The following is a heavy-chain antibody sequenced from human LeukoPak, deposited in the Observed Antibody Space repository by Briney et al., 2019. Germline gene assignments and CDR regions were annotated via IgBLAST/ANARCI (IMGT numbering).Heavy chain of an antibody. CDR3: ARGFQDIVVVPAAILPDY. D-gene: IGHD2-2*02. CDR1: GGSISSSSYY. V-gene: IGHV4-39*01. J-gene: IGHJ4*02. Sequence: SETLSLTCTVSGGSISSSSYYWGWIRQPPGKGLEWIGSIYYSGSTYYNPSLKSRVTISVDTSKNQFSLKLSSVTAADTAVYYCARGFQDIVVVPAAILPDYWGQGTLVTVSS. CDR2: IYYSGST.